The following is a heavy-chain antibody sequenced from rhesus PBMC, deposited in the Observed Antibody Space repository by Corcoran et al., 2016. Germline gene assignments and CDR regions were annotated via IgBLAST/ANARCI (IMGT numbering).Heavy chain of an antibody. CDR1: GGAISDIYY. CDR2: ISGNGGIT. V-gene: IGHV4-106*01. D-gene: IGHD2-2*01. CDR3: ARLLYCTSTTCFDY. J-gene: IGHJ4*01. Sequence: QVQLQESGPGLVKPSETLSLTCAVSGGAISDIYYWSWIRHPPGKGLEWIGYISGNGGITYYNPSRKSLVTISTDTSKNQFSLKLSSVTAADTAVYYCARLLYCTSTTCFDYWGQGVLVTVSS.